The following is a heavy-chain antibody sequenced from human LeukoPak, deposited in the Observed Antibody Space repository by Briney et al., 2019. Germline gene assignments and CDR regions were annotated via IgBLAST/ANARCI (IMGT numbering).Heavy chain of an antibody. V-gene: IGHV3-30*02. CDR2: IRYDGSNI. CDR3: ARDPYSGAYYEGYYYYYMDV. CDR1: GFSFSNYG. J-gene: IGHJ6*03. D-gene: IGHD1-26*01. Sequence: GGSLRLSCAASGFSFSNYGMHWVRQAPGKGLEWVAFIRYDGSNIYYADSVKGRFTISRDNSKNSLYLQMNSLRAEDTAVYYCARDPYSGAYYEGYYYYYMDVWGKGTTVTVSS.